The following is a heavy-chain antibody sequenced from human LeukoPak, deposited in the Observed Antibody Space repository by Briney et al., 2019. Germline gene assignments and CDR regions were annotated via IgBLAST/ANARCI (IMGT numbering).Heavy chain of an antibody. CDR3: ARGRYYDSSGYFGLPDAFDI. CDR2: IYSGGST. Sequence: GGSLRLSCAASGFTFSSYSMNWVRQAPGKGLEWVSVIYSGGSTYYADSVKGRFTISRDNSKNTLYLQMNSLRAEDTAVYYCARGRYYDSSGYFGLPDAFDIWGQGTMVTVSS. CDR1: GFTFSSYS. V-gene: IGHV3-53*01. J-gene: IGHJ3*02. D-gene: IGHD3-22*01.